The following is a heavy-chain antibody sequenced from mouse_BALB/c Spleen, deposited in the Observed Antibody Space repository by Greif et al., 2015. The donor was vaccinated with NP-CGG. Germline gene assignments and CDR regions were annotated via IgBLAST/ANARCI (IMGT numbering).Heavy chain of an antibody. J-gene: IGHJ1*01. CDR3: VRKRYGNWSFDV. V-gene: IGHV1-18*01. Sequence: VQLQQSGPELVKPGASVKISRKTSGYTFTECTMHWVKQSHGKSLEWIGGINPNNGGSIYNQKFKGKATLTEDRSSSTAYMELRSLTSDESAVYYSVRKRYGNWSFDVWGAGTTVTVSS. D-gene: IGHD2-1*01. CDR1: GYTFTECT. CDR2: INPNNGGS.